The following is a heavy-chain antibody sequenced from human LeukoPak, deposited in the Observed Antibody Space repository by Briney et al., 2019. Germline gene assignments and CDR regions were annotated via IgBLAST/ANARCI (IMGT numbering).Heavy chain of an antibody. Sequence: GGSLRLSCAASGFASSSYWMGWVRQAPGKGLEWVANINQDGSDQYYVDSVKGRFTISRDDAKISLFLQMNSLRAEDTAVYYCARHGAYSFDSWGQGTLVTVSS. CDR3: ARHGAYSFDS. D-gene: IGHD4-17*01. J-gene: IGHJ4*02. V-gene: IGHV3-7*01. CDR2: INQDGSDQ. CDR1: GFASSSYW.